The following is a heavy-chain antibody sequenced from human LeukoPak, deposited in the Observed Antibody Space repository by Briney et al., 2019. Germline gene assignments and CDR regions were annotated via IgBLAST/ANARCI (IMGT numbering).Heavy chain of an antibody. Sequence: GGSLRLSCAASGFTFSSYAMSWVRQAPGKGLEWVSAISGSGGSTYYADSVKGRFTISRDNSKNTLYLQMNSLRAEDTAVYYCAKDLAYYYYYYMDVWGKGTTVTVSS. D-gene: IGHD3-16*01. CDR3: AKDLAYYYYYYMDV. CDR2: ISGSGGST. J-gene: IGHJ6*03. V-gene: IGHV3-23*01. CDR1: GFTFSSYA.